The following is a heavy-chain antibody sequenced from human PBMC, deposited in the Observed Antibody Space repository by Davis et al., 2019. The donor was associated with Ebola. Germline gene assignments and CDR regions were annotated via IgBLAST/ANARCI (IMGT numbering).Heavy chain of an antibody. J-gene: IGHJ5*02. CDR2: INPNSRNT. D-gene: IGHD5-12*01. V-gene: IGHV1-8*01. CDR1: GYTFTSYD. CDR3: SGGDIVATMGSWFDH. Sequence: AASVTVSCKASGYTFTSYDVHWVRPAPGQGLEWMGWINPNSRNTGYAQKFQGRLTMTRDTTISTAYMEQSGLRPEDTGVYYCSGGDIVATMGSWFDHWGQGVLVTVSS.